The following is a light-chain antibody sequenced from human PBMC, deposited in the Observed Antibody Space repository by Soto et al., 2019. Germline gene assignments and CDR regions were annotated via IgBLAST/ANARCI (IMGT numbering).Light chain of an antibody. CDR3: AAWDDSLNGPV. V-gene: IGLV1-40*01. CDR2: ANT. J-gene: IGLJ3*02. Sequence: QSVLTQPPSVSGAPGQRVTISCTGGSSNIGANFDVHWYQQHPGTAPKLLIYANTNRPSGVPDRFSGSKSGTSASLAISGLQSEDEADYHCAAWDDSLNGPVFGGGTKLTVL. CDR1: SSNIGANFD.